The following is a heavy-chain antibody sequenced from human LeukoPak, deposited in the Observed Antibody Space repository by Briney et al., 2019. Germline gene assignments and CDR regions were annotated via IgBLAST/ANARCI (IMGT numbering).Heavy chain of an antibody. Sequence: GGSLRLSCAASGFTFSSCWMSWVRQAPGKGLEWVANIKEDGSEKYYVDSVKGRFTISRDNAKNSLDLQLNSLRVEDTAVCYCATEFSSAWYVWWGQGTLVTVSS. J-gene: IGHJ4*02. D-gene: IGHD6-19*01. CDR1: GFTFSSCW. CDR3: ATEFSSAWYVW. V-gene: IGHV3-7*02. CDR2: IKEDGSEK.